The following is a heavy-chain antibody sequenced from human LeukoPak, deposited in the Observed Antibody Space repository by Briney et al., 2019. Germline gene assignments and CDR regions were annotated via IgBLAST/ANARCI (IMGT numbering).Heavy chain of an antibody. CDR3: ARDQGLLGYCSSTSCRSYYYGMDV. J-gene: IGHJ6*02. CDR1: GFTFSDYY. Sequence: GGSLRLSCAASGFTFSDYYMSWIRQAPGKGLEWVSYISSSGSTIYYADSVKGRFTISRDNAKNSLYLQMNSLRAEDTAVYYCARDQGLLGYCSSTSCRSYYYGMDVWGQGTTVTVSS. D-gene: IGHD2-2*01. V-gene: IGHV3-11*01. CDR2: ISSSGSTI.